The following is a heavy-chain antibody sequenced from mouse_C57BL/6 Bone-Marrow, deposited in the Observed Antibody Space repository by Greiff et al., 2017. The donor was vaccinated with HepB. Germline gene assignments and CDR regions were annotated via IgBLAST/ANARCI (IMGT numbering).Heavy chain of an antibody. V-gene: IGHV5S21*01. Sequence: EVHLVESGEGLVKPGGSLKLSCAASGFTFSSYAMSWVRQTPEKRLEWVAYISSGGDYIYYADTVKGRFTISRDNARNTLYLQMSSLKSEDTAMYYCTRRDGYFSYWYFDVWGTGTTVTVSS. D-gene: IGHD2-3*01. J-gene: IGHJ1*03. CDR2: ISSGGDYI. CDR3: TRRDGYFSYWYFDV. CDR1: GFTFSSYA.